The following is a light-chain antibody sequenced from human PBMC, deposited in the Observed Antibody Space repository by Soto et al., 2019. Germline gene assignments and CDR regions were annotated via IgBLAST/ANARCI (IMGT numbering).Light chain of an antibody. CDR2: AAS. V-gene: IGKV1-39*01. CDR3: QQSYSTTWT. CDR1: QGISTY. J-gene: IGKJ1*01. Sequence: DIQMTQSPSSLSASVGDRVTITCRASQGISTYLNWYHQKPGKAPKLLIYAASSLQSRVPSRFSGSGSETDFTLTISSLQPEDFATYSCQQSYSTTWTFGQGTKVDIK.